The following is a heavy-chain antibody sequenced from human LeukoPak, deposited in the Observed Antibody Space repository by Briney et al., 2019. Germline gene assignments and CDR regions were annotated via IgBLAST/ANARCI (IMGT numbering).Heavy chain of an antibody. CDR3: ARAGLLAGGYSYGTDYYYMDV. CDR1: GGSISSYY. Sequence: SETLSLTCTVSGGSISSYYWSWIRQPPGKGLEWIGYIYYSGSTNYNPSLKSRVTISVDTSKNQFSLKLSSVTAADTAVYYCARAGLLAGGYSYGTDYYYMDVWGKGTTVTISS. V-gene: IGHV4-59*01. CDR2: IYYSGST. J-gene: IGHJ6*03. D-gene: IGHD5-18*01.